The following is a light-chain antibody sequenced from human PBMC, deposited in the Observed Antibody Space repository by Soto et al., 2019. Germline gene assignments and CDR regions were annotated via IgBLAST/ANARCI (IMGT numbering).Light chain of an antibody. Sequence: EIVLVQSPATLSLSPGERATLSCRASQTVSSDLGWYQQRPGQAPRLLIYGASNRATGIPARFSGSGSGTDFTLSISGLEPEDFAVYYCQQRSKWPRTFGQGTKLEIK. CDR1: QTVSSD. CDR3: QQRSKWPRT. J-gene: IGKJ2*01. CDR2: GAS. V-gene: IGKV3-11*01.